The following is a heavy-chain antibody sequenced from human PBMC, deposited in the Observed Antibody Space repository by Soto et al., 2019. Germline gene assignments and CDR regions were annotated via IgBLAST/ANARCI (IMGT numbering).Heavy chain of an antibody. V-gene: IGHV3-23*01. D-gene: IGHD2-15*01. CDR3: AKGSSMVVAAWYYMDV. CDR1: GFAFSSFA. Sequence: GGSLRLSCGAPGFAFSSFAMSWVRQAPGKGLEWVSSISGSGGTTHYAESVKGRFTISRDNTKNTLYLQMYSLSAEDTAVYYCAKGSSMVVAAWYYMDVWGKGTTVTVSS. J-gene: IGHJ6*03. CDR2: ISGSGGTT.